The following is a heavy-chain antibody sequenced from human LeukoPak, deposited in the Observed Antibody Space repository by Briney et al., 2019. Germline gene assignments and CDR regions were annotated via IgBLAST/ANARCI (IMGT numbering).Heavy chain of an antibody. V-gene: IGHV1-46*01. J-gene: IGHJ4*02. CDR1: GYTFTSYY. CDR3: ARRSITVADPFDY. Sequence: GASVKVSFKASGYTFTSYYIHWVRQAPGQGLEWMGIIYPSGGSTSYAQKFQGRVTMTRDTSTSTVYMELSSLRSEDTAVYYCARRSITVADPFDYWGQGTLVTVSS. D-gene: IGHD6-19*01. CDR2: IYPSGGST.